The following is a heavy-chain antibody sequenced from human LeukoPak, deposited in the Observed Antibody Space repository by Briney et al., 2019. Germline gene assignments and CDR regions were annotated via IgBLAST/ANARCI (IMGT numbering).Heavy chain of an antibody. D-gene: IGHD3-9*01. CDR3: ARGGLRHFDRSPFEV. CDR2: VWDDGSNK. CDR1: GFTFSNYV. J-gene: IGHJ3*01. V-gene: IGHV3-33*03. Sequence: QPGRSLRLSCATSGFTFSNYVMDWVRRAPGKGLEWVAVVWDDGSNKHYADSVKGRFAITRDNSKNTLFLQMNSLRAEDTAVYYCARGGLRHFDRSPFEVWGQGTMVTVSS.